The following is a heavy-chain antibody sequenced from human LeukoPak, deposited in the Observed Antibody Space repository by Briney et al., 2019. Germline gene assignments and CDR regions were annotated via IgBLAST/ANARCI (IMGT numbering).Heavy chain of an antibody. V-gene: IGHV3-23*01. Sequence: GGSLRLSCAASRFTFNSYAMSWVRQAPGKGLEWVSVIGGSNGITFYVGSVKGRFTISRDNAKNTLYLQMNSLRADDTAVYYCARGEMVQVYWGQGTPVTVSS. J-gene: IGHJ4*02. CDR2: IGGSNGIT. CDR3: ARGEMVQVY. D-gene: IGHD5-24*01. CDR1: RFTFNSYA.